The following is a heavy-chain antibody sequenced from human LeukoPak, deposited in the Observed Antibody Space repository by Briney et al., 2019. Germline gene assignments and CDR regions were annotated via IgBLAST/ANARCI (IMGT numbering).Heavy chain of an antibody. J-gene: IGHJ5*02. D-gene: IGHD1-1*01. V-gene: IGHV4-59*01. CDR2: VYYSGST. CDR1: GGSLSGFY. Sequence: SETLSLTCTVSGGSLSGFYWSWIRQPPGAGLEWIGYVYYSGSTTYNPSLKSRVTISVDTSKNQFSLRLGSVTAADTAVYYCARDSTTMDAGWFDPWGQGILVTVSS. CDR3: ARDSTTMDAGWFDP.